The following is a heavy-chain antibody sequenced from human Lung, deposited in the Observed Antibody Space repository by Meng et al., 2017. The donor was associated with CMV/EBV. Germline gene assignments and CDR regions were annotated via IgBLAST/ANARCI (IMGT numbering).Heavy chain of an antibody. D-gene: IGHD2-21*01. Sequence: GEXXKISCKASGYTFTNYWIAWVRQMPGKGLEWMGFVYPGDSDTRYRPSVQGQATISADKSISTAYLQWSSLKASDTAIYYCARLRCDGDCFFNYWGQGTLVTVSS. CDR2: VYPGDSDT. V-gene: IGHV5-51*01. CDR1: GYTFTNYW. CDR3: ARLRCDGDCFFNY. J-gene: IGHJ4*02.